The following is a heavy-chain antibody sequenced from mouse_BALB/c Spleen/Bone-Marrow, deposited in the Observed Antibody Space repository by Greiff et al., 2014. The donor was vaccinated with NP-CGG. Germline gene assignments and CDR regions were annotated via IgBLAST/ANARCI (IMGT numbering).Heavy chain of an antibody. CDR1: GFDFSRYW. J-gene: IGHJ1*01. D-gene: IGHD1-1*01. V-gene: IGHV4-1*02. CDR3: ARLNYYGNLFV. Sequence: VQLQQPGGGLVQPGGSLKLSCAASGFDFSRYWMSWVRQAPGKGLEWIGKINPDSSTINYTPSLKDKFIISRDNAKNTLYLQMSKVRSEDAAVYYWARLNYYGNLFVWGAGTTVTVSS. CDR2: INPDSSTI.